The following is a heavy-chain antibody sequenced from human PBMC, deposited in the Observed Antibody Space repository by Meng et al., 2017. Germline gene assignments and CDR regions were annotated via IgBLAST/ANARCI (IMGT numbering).Heavy chain of an antibody. CDR1: GGSFSGYY. V-gene: IGHV4-34*01. CDR3: ARGRYFDWLSYRYYFDY. D-gene: IGHD3-9*01. Sequence: QGPLQQWGAGLFKPSGPLSLPCAVYGGSFSGYYWSWIRQPPGKGLEWIGEINHSGSTNYTPSLKSRVTISVDTSKNQFSLKLSSVTAADTAVYYCARGRYFDWLSYRYYFDYWGQGTLVTVSS. CDR2: INHSGST. J-gene: IGHJ4*02.